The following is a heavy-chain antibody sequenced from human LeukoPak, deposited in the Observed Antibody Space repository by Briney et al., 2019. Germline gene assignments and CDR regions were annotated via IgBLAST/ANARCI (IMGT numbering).Heavy chain of an antibody. CDR3: AKAYDYGDYGSFDY. V-gene: IGHV3-30*02. CDR2: IRYDGSNK. Sequence: GGSLRLSCAASGFTFSNYGMHWVRQAPGKGLEWVAFIRYDGSNKYYADSVKGRFTISRDNSKNTLYLQMNSLRAEDTAVYYCAKAYDYGDYGSFDYWGQGTLVTVSS. J-gene: IGHJ4*02. CDR1: GFTFSNYG. D-gene: IGHD4-17*01.